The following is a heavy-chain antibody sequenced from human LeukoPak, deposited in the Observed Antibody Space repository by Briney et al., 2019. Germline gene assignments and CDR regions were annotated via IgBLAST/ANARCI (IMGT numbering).Heavy chain of an antibody. D-gene: IGHD6-13*01. V-gene: IGHV4-34*01. CDR2: INHSGST. CDR1: GGSFSGYY. J-gene: IGHJ6*03. Sequence: SETLSLTCAVYGGSFSGYYWSWIRQPPGKGLEWIGEINHSGSTNYNPSLKSRVTISVDTSKNQFSLKLSSVTAADTAVYYCARDRSSSSWDYYYYYYYMDVWGKGTTVTVSS. CDR3: ARDRSSSSWDYYYYYYYMDV.